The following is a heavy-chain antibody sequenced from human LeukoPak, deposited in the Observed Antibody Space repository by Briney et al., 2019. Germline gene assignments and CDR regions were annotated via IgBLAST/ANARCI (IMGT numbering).Heavy chain of an antibody. CDR2: INHSGST. V-gene: IGHV4-34*01. CDR3: ARGGGGYYDFWSGYSPGYYYYMDV. CDR1: GGSFSGYY. J-gene: IGHJ6*03. Sequence: SETLSLTCAVYGGSFSGYYWSWIRQPPGKGLEWIGEINHSGSTNYNPSLKSRVTISVDTSKNQFSLKLSSVTAADTAVYYCARGGGGYYDFWSGYSPGYYYYMDVWGKGTTVTVSS. D-gene: IGHD3-3*01.